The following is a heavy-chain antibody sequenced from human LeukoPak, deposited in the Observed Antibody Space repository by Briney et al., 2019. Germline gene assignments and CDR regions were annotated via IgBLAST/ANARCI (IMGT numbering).Heavy chain of an antibody. V-gene: IGHV1-69*04. CDR3: ARSYYYDSSGYNPIDY. CDR2: IIPILGIA. J-gene: IGHJ4*02. CDR1: GGTFSSYA. Sequence: SVKVSCKASGGTFSSYAISWVRQAPGQGLEWMGRIIPILGIANYAQKFRGRVTITADKSTSTAYMELSSLRSEDTAVYYCARSYYYDSSGYNPIDYWGQGTLVTVSS. D-gene: IGHD3-22*01.